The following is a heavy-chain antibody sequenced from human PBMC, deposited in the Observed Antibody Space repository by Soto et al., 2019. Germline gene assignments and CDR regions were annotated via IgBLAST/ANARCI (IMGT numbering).Heavy chain of an antibody. V-gene: IGHV3-15*01. D-gene: IGHD2-15*01. Sequence: EVQLVESGGGLVKPGGSLRLSCAASGFTFSHAWMSWVRQAPGKGLEWVGRIKSKTDGGTTDYAAPVKGRFTISSDDSKDTLYLQMNSLKTEDTAVYYCTTEGPGYCSGGSCYGLDYWGQGTLVTVSS. CDR3: TTEGPGYCSGGSCYGLDY. CDR2: IKSKTDGGTT. J-gene: IGHJ4*02. CDR1: GFTFSHAW.